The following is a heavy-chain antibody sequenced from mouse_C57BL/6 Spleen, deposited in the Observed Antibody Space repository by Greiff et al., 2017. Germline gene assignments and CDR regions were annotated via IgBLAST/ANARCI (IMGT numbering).Heavy chain of an antibody. Sequence: EVKLQESGGGVVQPGGSLSLSCAASGFTFTDYYMSWVRQPPWKALEWLGFIRNKANGYTTEFSASVKGRFTISRDNSPSILYIQMNALRAEDSATYYCASPDSSGFSWFAYWGQGTLVTVSA. CDR2: IRNKANGYTT. CDR1: GFTFTDYY. V-gene: IGHV7-3*01. D-gene: IGHD3-2*02. J-gene: IGHJ3*01. CDR3: ASPDSSGFSWFAY.